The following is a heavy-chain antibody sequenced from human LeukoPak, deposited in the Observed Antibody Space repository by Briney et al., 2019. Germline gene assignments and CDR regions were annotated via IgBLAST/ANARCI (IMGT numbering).Heavy chain of an antibody. CDR1: GGSISSSNW. J-gene: IGHJ3*02. Sequence: PSETLSLTCAVSGGSISSSNWWSWVRQPPGKXXXXXXXXXHSGSTNYNPSLKSRVTISVDKSKNQFSLKLSSVTAADTAVYYCARDGGSEELVSDAFDIWGQGTMVTVSS. D-gene: IGHD3-10*01. CDR2: XXHSGST. V-gene: IGHV4-4*02. CDR3: ARDGGSEELVSDAFDI.